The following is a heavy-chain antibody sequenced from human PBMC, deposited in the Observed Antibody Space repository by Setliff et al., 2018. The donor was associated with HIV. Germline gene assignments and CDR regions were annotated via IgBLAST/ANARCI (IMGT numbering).Heavy chain of an antibody. CDR3: VRHDYETRTYGMGFYEH. J-gene: IGHJ1*01. CDR1: GFIFRDFG. V-gene: IGHV3-30*02. D-gene: IGHD3-22*01. CDR2: IGDDKRPIGRHI. Sequence: PGGSLRLSCVTSGFIFRDFGMHWVRQAPGKGLEWVAFIGDDKRPIGRHIEYVDSVTGRFTISRDDSKNILYLQMNSLRPEDTAVYHCVRHDYETRTYGMGFYEHWGQGTQVTVSS.